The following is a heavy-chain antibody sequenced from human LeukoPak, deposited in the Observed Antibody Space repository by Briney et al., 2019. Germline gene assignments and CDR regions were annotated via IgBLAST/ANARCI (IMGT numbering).Heavy chain of an antibody. D-gene: IGHD1/OR15-1a*01. CDR3: AGSWNIHFDY. CDR1: GFMFNVYG. J-gene: IGHJ4*02. CDR2: IRYDGSDI. V-gene: IGHV3-30*02. Sequence: GGSLRLSCAASGFMFNVYGMHWVRQAPGKGLEWVAVIRYDGSDINYADSVKGRFTISRDNSKNTLYLEMNSLRDEDTAVYFCAGSWNIHFDYWGQGTLVTVSS.